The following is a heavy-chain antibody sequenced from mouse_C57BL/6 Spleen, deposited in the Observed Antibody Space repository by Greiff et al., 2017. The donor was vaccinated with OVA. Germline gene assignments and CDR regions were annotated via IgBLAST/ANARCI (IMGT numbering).Heavy chain of an antibody. CDR1: GYTFTSYW. D-gene: IGHD1-1*01. V-gene: IGHV1-64*01. CDR2: IHPNSGST. J-gene: IGHJ2*01. Sequence: QVQLQQPGAELVKPGASVKLSCKASGYTFTSYWMHWVKQRPGQGLEWIGMIHPNSGSTNYNEKFKSKATLTVDKSSSTAYMQLSSLTSEDSAVYYCARSSITTVEGRYYFDYWGQGTTLTVSS. CDR3: ARSSITTVEGRYYFDY.